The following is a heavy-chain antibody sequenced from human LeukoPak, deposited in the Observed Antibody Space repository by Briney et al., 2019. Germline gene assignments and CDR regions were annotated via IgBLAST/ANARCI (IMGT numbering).Heavy chain of an antibody. CDR2: IGVGGGYI. D-gene: IGHD2-15*01. V-gene: IGHV3-23*01. Sequence: GGSLRLSCTTSGFTFSSYAMSWVRQAPGKGLEWVSAIGVGGGYIYYADSVKGRFTISRDNSKNALYLQMNSLRADDTAVYYCARRYCSGGSCYFDYWGQGTLVTVSS. J-gene: IGHJ4*02. CDR3: ARRYCSGGSCYFDY. CDR1: GFTFSSYA.